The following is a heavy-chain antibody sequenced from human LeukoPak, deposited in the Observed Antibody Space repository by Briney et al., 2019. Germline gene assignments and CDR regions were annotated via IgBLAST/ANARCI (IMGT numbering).Heavy chain of an antibody. Sequence: PSETLSLTCTVSGGSISSHYWSWIRQPAGKGLEWIGRIYTSGSTNYNPSLKSRVTMSVDTSKHQFSLKLSSVTAADTAVYYCARDNSDYGVLNWFDPWGQGTLVTVSS. D-gene: IGHD4-17*01. CDR2: IYTSGST. CDR3: ARDNSDYGVLNWFDP. J-gene: IGHJ5*02. V-gene: IGHV4-4*07. CDR1: GGSISSHY.